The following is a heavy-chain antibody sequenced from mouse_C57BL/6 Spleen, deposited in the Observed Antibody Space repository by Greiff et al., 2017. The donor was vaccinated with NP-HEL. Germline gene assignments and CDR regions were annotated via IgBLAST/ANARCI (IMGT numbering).Heavy chain of an antibody. CDR2: ISSGSSTI. CDR3: ARDYYGSTNWSWFAY. Sequence: EVQLVESGGGLVKPGGSLKLSCAASGFTFSDYGMHWVRQAPEKGLEWVAYISSGSSTIYYADTVKGRFTISRDNAKNTLFLQMTSLRSEDTAMYYCARDYYGSTNWSWFAYWGQGTLVTVSA. D-gene: IGHD1-1*01. J-gene: IGHJ3*01. V-gene: IGHV5-17*01. CDR1: GFTFSDYG.